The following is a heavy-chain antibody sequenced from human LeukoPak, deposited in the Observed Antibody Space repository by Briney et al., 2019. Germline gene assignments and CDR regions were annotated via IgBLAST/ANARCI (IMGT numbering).Heavy chain of an antibody. J-gene: IGHJ5*02. Sequence: PGGSLRLSCAASGFTFSSYAMSWVRQAPGKGLEWVSAISGSGGSTYYPDSVKGRFTISRDNSKNTLYLQMNSLRAEDTAVYYCAKGVVPAASPSIYNWFDPWGQGTLVTVSS. CDR1: GFTFSSYA. CDR2: ISGSGGST. V-gene: IGHV3-23*01. D-gene: IGHD2-2*01. CDR3: AKGVVPAASPSIYNWFDP.